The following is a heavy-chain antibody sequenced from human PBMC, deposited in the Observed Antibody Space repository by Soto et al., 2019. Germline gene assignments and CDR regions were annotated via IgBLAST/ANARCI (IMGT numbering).Heavy chain of an antibody. J-gene: IGHJ4*02. Sequence: EVQLLESGGGLVQPGESLRLSCVASGFTFSTYAMSWVRQAPGKGLEWVSAISGSGGRTHYADSVKGRFAVSRDNSKSALYLQINSLRDEDTAVYCCAKWAYNDNPNHFYSPDYWGQGALVTVSS. V-gene: IGHV3-23*01. CDR3: AKWAYNDNPNHFYSPDY. D-gene: IGHD2-15*01. CDR1: GFTFSTYA. CDR2: ISGSGGRT.